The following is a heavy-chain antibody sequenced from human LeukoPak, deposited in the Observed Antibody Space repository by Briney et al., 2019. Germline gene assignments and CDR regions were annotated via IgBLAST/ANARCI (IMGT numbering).Heavy chain of an antibody. J-gene: IGHJ5*02. CDR3: AKDHVDLWIQLT. D-gene: IGHD5-18*01. V-gene: IGHV3-23*01. Sequence: PGWSLRLSCAASGFTFSSYAMSWVRQAPGKGLEWVSAISGSGGSTYYADSVKGRFTISRDNSKNTLYLQMNSLRAEDTAVYYCAKDHVDLWIQLTWGQGTLVTVSS. CDR1: GFTFSSYA. CDR2: ISGSGGST.